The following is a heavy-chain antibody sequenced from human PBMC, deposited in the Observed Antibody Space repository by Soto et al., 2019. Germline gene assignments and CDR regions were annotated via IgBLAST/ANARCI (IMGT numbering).Heavy chain of an antibody. D-gene: IGHD3-3*01. Sequence: GASVEVSCKASGYTFTSYDINWVRQANGQGLEWMGWMNPNSGNTGYAQKFQGRVTMTRNTSISTAYMELSSLRSEDTAVYYCARKGDFWSGYYYYYYYMDVWGKGTTVTVSS. V-gene: IGHV1-8*01. J-gene: IGHJ6*03. CDR2: MNPNSGNT. CDR3: ARKGDFWSGYYYYYYYMDV. CDR1: GYTFTSYD.